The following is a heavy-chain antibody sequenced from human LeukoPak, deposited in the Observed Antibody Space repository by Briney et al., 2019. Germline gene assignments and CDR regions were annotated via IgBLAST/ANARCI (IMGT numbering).Heavy chain of an antibody. Sequence: PSETLTLTCTVSGGSISSGSYYWSWIRQPAGKRLEWIGRIYTSGSTNYNPPLKSRVTISVDTSKNQFSLKLSSVTAADTAVYYCASLLNYYDSSGYSYYYYMDVWGKGTTVTVSS. CDR3: ASLLNYYDSSGYSYYYYMDV. J-gene: IGHJ6*03. CDR1: GGSISSGSYY. D-gene: IGHD3-22*01. CDR2: IYTSGST. V-gene: IGHV4-61*02.